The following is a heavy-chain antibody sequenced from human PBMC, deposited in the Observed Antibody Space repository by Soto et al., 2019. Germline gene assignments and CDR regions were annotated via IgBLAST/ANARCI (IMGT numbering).Heavy chain of an antibody. CDR3: ARIGSGYFSNY. J-gene: IGHJ4*02. CDR2: IYSGGST. V-gene: IGHV3-53*04. CDR1: GFTVSSNY. D-gene: IGHD6-19*01. Sequence: EVQLVESGGGLVQPGGSLRLSCAASGFTVSSNYMSWVRQAPGKGLEWVSVIYSGGSTYYADSVKGQFTISRHNSKNTLYLQMNSLRAEDTAVYYCARIGSGYFSNYWGQGTLVTVSS.